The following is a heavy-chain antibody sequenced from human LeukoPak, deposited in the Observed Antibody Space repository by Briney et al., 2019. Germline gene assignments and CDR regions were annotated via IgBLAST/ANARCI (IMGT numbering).Heavy chain of an antibody. CDR2: INHSGST. CDR3: AKDRAVARYYFDF. V-gene: IGHV4-34*01. J-gene: IGHJ4*02. D-gene: IGHD4-23*01. CDR1: GGSFSGYY. Sequence: SETLSLTCAVYGGSFSGYYWSWIRQPPGKGLEWIGEINHSGSTNYNPSLKSRVTISVDTSKNQFSLKLSSVTAADTAVYYCAKDRAVARYYFDFWGQGTLVTVSS.